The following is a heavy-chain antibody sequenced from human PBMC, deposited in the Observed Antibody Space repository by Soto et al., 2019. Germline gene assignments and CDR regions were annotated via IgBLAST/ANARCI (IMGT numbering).Heavy chain of an antibody. CDR1: GFTFRTYT. Sequence: PGGSLRLSCLSSGFTFRTYTMNWVRQAPGKGLEWVSGIRGFSPYTFYAESVKGRFTISRDNAKNSLDLQMDSLRAEDTAVYYCARDRGYDAHDYYYNAMDVWGQGTTVTV. CDR3: ARDRGYDAHDYYYNAMDV. CDR2: IRGFSPYT. J-gene: IGHJ6*02. D-gene: IGHD3-10*01. V-gene: IGHV3-21*01.